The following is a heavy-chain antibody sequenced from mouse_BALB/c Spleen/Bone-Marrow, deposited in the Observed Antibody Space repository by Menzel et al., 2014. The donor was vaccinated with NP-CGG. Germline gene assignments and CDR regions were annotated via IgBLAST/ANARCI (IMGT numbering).Heavy chain of an antibody. V-gene: IGHV7-3*02. CDR2: IRNKANGYTT. CDR3: ARDDAMDY. J-gene: IGHJ4*01. CDR1: GFTFTDYY. Sequence: VQLQQSGGGLVQPGGSLRLSCATSGFTFTDYYMSWVRQPPGKALEWLGFIRNKANGYTTEYSASVKGRFTISRDNSQSILYLQMNTLRAEDSATYYCARDDAMDYWGQGTSVTASS.